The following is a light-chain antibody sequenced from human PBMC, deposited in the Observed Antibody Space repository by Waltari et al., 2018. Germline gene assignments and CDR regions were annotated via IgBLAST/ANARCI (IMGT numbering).Light chain of an antibody. CDR1: SPTMGINI. CDR3: ATWDDSLHGVV. Sequence: QSVLPQPPSASGTPGQGVTTPCSGSSPTMGINIAYWYQQLPGTAPKLLIYTNNYRPSGVPDRFSGSKSGTSASLAISGLQSEDEADYYCATWDDSLHGVVFGGGTKLTVL. CDR2: TNN. J-gene: IGLJ3*02. V-gene: IGLV1-44*01.